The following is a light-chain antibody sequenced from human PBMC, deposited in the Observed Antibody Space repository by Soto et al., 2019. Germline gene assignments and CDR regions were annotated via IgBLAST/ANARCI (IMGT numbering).Light chain of an antibody. V-gene: IGLV1-44*01. Sequence: QSVLTQPPSASGTPGQRVTISCSGSSSNIGTYTVDWYQQLPGTAPKLLIYSNHQRPSGVPDRFSGSRSGTSASLAISGLQSEDEADYYCAAWDDSLNGAVFGGGTKLTVL. CDR2: SNH. CDR3: AAWDDSLNGAV. J-gene: IGLJ2*01. CDR1: SSNIGTYT.